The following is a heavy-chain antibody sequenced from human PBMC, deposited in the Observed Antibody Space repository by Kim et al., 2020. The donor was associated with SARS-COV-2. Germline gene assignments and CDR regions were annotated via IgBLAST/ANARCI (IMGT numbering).Heavy chain of an antibody. CDR2: INHSGST. V-gene: IGHV4-34*01. D-gene: IGHD3-10*01. CDR1: GWSFSGYY. J-gene: IGHJ6*02. Sequence: SETLSLTCAVYGWSFSGYYWSWIRQPPGKGLEWIGEINHSGSTNYNPSLKSRVTISVDTSKNQFSLKLSSVTAADTAVYYCARGRGVRGVKVYYYGMDVWGQGTTVTVSS. CDR3: ARGRGVRGVKVYYYGMDV.